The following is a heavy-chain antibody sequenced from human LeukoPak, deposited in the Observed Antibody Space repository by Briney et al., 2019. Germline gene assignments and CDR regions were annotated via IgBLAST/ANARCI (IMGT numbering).Heavy chain of an antibody. V-gene: IGHV1-2*06. Sequence: ASVKVSCKASGYTFTGYYMHWVRQAPGQGLEWMGRINPNSGGTNYAQKFQGRVTMTRDTSISTAYMELSRLRSDDTAVYYCARGPGEYDSSGYYDYWGQGTLVTVSS. J-gene: IGHJ4*02. CDR2: INPNSGGT. CDR3: ARGPGEYDSSGYYDY. CDR1: GYTFTGYY. D-gene: IGHD3-22*01.